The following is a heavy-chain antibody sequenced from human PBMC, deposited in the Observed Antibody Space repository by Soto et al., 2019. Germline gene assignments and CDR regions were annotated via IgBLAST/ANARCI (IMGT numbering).Heavy chain of an antibody. D-gene: IGHD2-2*02. V-gene: IGHV1-69*13. CDR3: ARSRFGYCSSTSCHTTRYFDY. CDR1: GGTFSSYA. CDR2: IIPIFGTA. Sequence: SVKVSCKSSGGTFSSYAIIWVLQAPGQGLDWMGGIIPIFGTANYAQKFQGRVTITADESTSTAYMELSSLRSEDTAVYYCARSRFGYCSSTSCHTTRYFDYWGQGTLVTVSS. J-gene: IGHJ4*02.